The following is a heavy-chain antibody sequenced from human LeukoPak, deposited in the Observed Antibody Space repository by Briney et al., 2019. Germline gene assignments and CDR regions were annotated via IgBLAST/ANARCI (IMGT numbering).Heavy chain of an antibody. D-gene: IGHD3-22*01. Sequence: GESLRLSCAASGFTFSSYMMTWVRQAPGKGLEWVANIKPDGGEKFYVDSVRGRFTISRDNAKNMMYLQMNNLRAEDTAVYYCGRVGDSSGYYLFDYWGQGTLVTVSS. V-gene: IGHV3-7*01. J-gene: IGHJ4*02. CDR3: GRVGDSSGYYLFDY. CDR1: GFTFSSYM. CDR2: IKPDGGEK.